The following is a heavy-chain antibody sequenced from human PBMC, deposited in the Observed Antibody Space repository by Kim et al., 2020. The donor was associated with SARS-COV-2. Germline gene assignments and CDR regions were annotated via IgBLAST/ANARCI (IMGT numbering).Heavy chain of an antibody. V-gene: IGHV4-34*01. CDR2: SGSN. Sequence: SGSNTSNSTLKSGVTISVDTSKNQFSLKLSSVTAADTGVYYCARGYSRWGQGTLVTVSS. D-gene: IGHD5-12*01. J-gene: IGHJ4*02. CDR3: ARGYSR.